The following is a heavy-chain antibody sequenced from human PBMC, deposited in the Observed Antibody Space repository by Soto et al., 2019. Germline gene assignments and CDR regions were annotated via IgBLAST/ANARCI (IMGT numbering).Heavy chain of an antibody. D-gene: IGHD2-15*01. CDR3: ARGQEVGAHFFDS. CDR1: GFTFSGFD. J-gene: IGHJ4*02. CDR2: IGTAGDT. V-gene: IGHV3-13*01. Sequence: GGSLRLSCEASGFTFSGFDMHWVRQPTGKGLEWVSTIGTAGDTYYAVSVKGRFAISRDNAKNSLSLQMNSLRAGDTAVYFCARGQEVGAHFFDSWGQGTQVTV.